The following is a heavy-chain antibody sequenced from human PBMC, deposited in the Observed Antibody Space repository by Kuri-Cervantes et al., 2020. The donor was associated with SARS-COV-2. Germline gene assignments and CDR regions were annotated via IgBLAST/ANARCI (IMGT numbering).Heavy chain of an antibody. Sequence: GGSLRLSCATSGFTFSGHWIHWVRQAPGKGLVWVSYISSSGSTIYYADSVKGRFTISRDNAKNSLYLQMNSLRAEDTAVYYCVRDGDHWNFDYWGQGTLVTVSS. D-gene: IGHD1-1*01. CDR2: ISSSGSTI. CDR1: GFTFSGHW. J-gene: IGHJ4*02. CDR3: VRDGDHWNFDY. V-gene: IGHV3-48*04.